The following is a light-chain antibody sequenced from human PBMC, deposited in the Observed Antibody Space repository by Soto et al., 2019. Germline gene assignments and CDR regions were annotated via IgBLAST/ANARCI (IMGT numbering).Light chain of an antibody. J-gene: IGKJ2*03. CDR2: DAS. V-gene: IGKV1-33*01. CDR3: QQYESFPYS. CDR1: QAITNY. Sequence: DIQMTQSPSSLSASIGDRVTITCQASQAITNYVNWFQQKQGKAPKLLIYDASILKRGVPSRFSGSRSGTDFTFTINSLQAEDIATYYCQQYESFPYSFGQGTKLDI.